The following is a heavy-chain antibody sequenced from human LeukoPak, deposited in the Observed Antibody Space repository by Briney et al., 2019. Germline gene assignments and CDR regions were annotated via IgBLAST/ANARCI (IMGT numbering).Heavy chain of an antibody. Sequence: ASVKVSCKASGGTFSSYAISWVRQAPGQGLEWMGGIIPIFGTANYAQKFQGRVTITTDESTSTAYMELSSLRSEDTAVYYCASAGGVRGPSSDYYYYYGMDVWGQGTTVTVSS. CDR3: ASAGGVRGPSSDYYYYYGMDV. D-gene: IGHD3-10*01. V-gene: IGHV1-69*05. CDR2: IIPIFGTA. J-gene: IGHJ6*02. CDR1: GGTFSSYA.